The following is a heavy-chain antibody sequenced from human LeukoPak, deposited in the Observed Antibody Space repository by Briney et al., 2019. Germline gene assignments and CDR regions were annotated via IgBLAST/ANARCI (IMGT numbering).Heavy chain of an antibody. D-gene: IGHD3-3*01. CDR2: ISAYNGNT. J-gene: IGHJ5*02. CDR1: GYTFTSYG. V-gene: IGHV1-18*01. Sequence: ASVKVSCKASGYTFTSYGISWVRQAPGQGLEWMGWISAYNGNTNYAQKLQGRVTMTTDTSTSTAYMELRSLRSDDTAVYYCARNYDFWSGYGPGWFDPWGQGTLVTVSS. CDR3: ARNYDFWSGYGPGWFDP.